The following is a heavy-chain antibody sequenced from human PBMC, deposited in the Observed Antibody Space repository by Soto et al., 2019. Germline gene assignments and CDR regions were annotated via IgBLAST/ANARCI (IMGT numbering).Heavy chain of an antibody. Sequence: GASVKVSCKASKYTFISYHIHWVRQAPGQGLEWLGIINPGGAYTSYAQKFQGRVTMTRDTSTSTVYMELSSLRFEDTAMYYCARDISLSMVRGVISHWGQGTLVTVSS. CDR3: ARDISLSMVRGVISH. CDR2: INPGGAYT. CDR1: KYTFISYH. D-gene: IGHD3-10*01. V-gene: IGHV1-46*01. J-gene: IGHJ4*02.